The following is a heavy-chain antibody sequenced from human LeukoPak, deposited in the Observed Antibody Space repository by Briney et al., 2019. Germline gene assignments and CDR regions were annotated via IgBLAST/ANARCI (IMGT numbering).Heavy chain of an antibody. CDR1: GFTFSSYG. V-gene: IGHV3-33*01. CDR2: IWYDGSNK. D-gene: IGHD3-10*01. CDR3: ARDYGGSGSGSYDAFDI. Sequence: PGGSLRLSCAASGFTFSSYGMHWVRQAPGKGLEWVAVIWYDGSNKYYADSVKGRFTISRDNSKNTLYLQMNSLRAEDTAVYYCARDYGGSGSGSYDAFDIWGQGTMVTVSS. J-gene: IGHJ3*02.